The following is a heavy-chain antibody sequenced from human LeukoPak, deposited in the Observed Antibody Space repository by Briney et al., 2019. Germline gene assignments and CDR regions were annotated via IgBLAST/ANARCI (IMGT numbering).Heavy chain of an antibody. CDR1: AGSIRSYY. Sequence: KPSETLSLTCTVSAGSIRSYYWSWIRQPPGKGLEWIGYIYYSGSTNYNPSLKSRVTISVDTSKNQFSLKLNSVTAADTAVYYCARVGGTNFYYYGMDVWGKGTTVTVSS. CDR2: IYYSGST. J-gene: IGHJ6*04. V-gene: IGHV4-59*01. D-gene: IGHD1-14*01. CDR3: ARVGGTNFYYYGMDV.